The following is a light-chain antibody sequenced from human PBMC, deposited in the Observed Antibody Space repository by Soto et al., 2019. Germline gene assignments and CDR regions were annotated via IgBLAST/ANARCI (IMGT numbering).Light chain of an antibody. CDR1: TGAVTSGHY. V-gene: IGLV7-46*02. Sequence: QTVVTQEPSLTVSPGGTVTLTCGSSTGAVTSGHYPYWFQQKPGQAPRTLIYDTSSKHSWTPARFSGSLLGGKAALTLLGAQPEDEADYYCLLSYSGTLVVFGGGTKLTVL. CDR3: LLSYSGTLVV. J-gene: IGLJ2*01. CDR2: DTS.